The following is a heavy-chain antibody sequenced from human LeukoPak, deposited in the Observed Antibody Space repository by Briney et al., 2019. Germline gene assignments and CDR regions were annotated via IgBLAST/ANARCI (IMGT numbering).Heavy chain of an antibody. J-gene: IGHJ4*02. CDR3: AKDRGREYSSSWKYFDY. CDR2: ISGSGGST. D-gene: IGHD6-13*01. Sequence: PGGSLRLSCAASGFTFSSYAMSWVRQAPGKGLEWVSAISGSGGSTYYADSVKGRFTISRDNSKNTLYLQMNSLRAEDTAVYYCAKDRGREYSSSWKYFDYWGQGTLVTVSS. V-gene: IGHV3-23*01. CDR1: GFTFSSYA.